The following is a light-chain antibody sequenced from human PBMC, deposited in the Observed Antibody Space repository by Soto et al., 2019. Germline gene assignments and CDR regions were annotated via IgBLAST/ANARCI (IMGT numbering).Light chain of an antibody. Sequence: QSVLTQPASVSGSPGQSIAISCTGTSSDVGGYNSVSWYQQYPGKAPKLMIHDVSNRPSGVSDRFSGSKSGNTASLTISGLQAEDEADYYCSSWTSSSSYVFGSGTKVNVL. CDR3: SSWTSSSSYV. CDR1: SSDVGGYNS. V-gene: IGLV2-14*01. CDR2: DVS. J-gene: IGLJ1*01.